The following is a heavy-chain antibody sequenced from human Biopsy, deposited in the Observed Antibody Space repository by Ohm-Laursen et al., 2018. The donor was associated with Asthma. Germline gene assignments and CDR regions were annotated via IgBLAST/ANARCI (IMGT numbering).Heavy chain of an antibody. Sequence: VASKVSCKISGYSLTDLSMHWARQAPGQGLEWMGGHDHEEGGTVNARRFQGRVTMTEDTSTDTAYMELSSLSSDDTTVYYCASDFPKDYVRYNFQFWGQGTLVTVSS. CDR3: ASDFPKDYVRYNFQF. CDR1: GYSLTDLS. D-gene: IGHD4-17*01. J-gene: IGHJ4*02. CDR2: HDHEEGGT. V-gene: IGHV1-24*01.